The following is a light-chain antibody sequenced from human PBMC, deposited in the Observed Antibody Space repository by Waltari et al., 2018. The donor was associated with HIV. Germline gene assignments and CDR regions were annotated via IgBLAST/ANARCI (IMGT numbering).Light chain of an antibody. CDR3: SSYTSSNTLVV. CDR1: SSDVGGYNY. CDR2: EVS. Sequence: QSALTQPASVSGSPGQSITISCTGTSSDVGGYNYFSWYQQHPGKAPKLMIYEVSNRPSGVSNRFSGSKSGNKASLTISGLQAEDEADYYCSSYTSSNTLVVFGGGTKLTVL. J-gene: IGLJ2*01. V-gene: IGLV2-14*01.